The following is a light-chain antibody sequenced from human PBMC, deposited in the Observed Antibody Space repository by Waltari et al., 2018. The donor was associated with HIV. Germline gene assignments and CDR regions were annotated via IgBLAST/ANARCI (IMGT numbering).Light chain of an antibody. CDR1: SRDVGNSNL. J-gene: IGLJ1*01. CDR3: CSYAGSGTYV. CDR2: EVS. V-gene: IGLV2-23*02. Sequence: QSVLTQPASVSGSPGQSITIPCTATSRDVGNSNLVSWYQQHPGRAPKLMIYEVSARPSGVSNHFSGSKSGNTASLTISGLQAEDESDYYCCSYAGSGTYVFGTGTKVTVL.